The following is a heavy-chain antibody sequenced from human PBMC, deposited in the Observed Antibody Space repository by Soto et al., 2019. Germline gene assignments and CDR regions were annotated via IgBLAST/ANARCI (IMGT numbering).Heavy chain of an antibody. CDR2: ISGSGGST. CDR3: AKAGGDYYDSSGYYPNWFDP. Sequence: GRSRRRLWADSGFTFSSYAMSWGRQAPGKGLEWVSAISGSGGSTYYADSVKGRFTISRDKSKNTRYLQMNSLRAEDTAVYYCAKAGGDYYDSSGYYPNWFDPWGQGTLVTVSS. D-gene: IGHD3-22*01. V-gene: IGHV3-23*01. J-gene: IGHJ5*02. CDR1: GFTFSSYA.